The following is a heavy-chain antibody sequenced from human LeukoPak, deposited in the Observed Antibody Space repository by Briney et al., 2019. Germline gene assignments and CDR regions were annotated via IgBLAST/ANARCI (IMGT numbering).Heavy chain of an antibody. CDR2: IIPIFGTA. J-gene: IGHJ6*02. D-gene: IGHD2-2*01. CDR3: ARGYCSSTSCYQSDIYGMDV. V-gene: IGHV1-69*13. CDR1: GGTFSSYA. Sequence: GASVKVSCKASGGTFSSYAISWVRQAPGQGLEWMGGIIPIFGTANYAQKFQGRVTITADESTSTAYMELSSLRSDDTAVYYCARGYCSSTSCYQSDIYGMDVWGQGTTVTVSS.